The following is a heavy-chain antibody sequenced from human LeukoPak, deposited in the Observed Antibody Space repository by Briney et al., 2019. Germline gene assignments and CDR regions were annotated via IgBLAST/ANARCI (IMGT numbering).Heavy chain of an antibody. CDR2: IYSTGST. J-gene: IGHJ4*02. CDR3: ARVTTGGYYNY. Sequence: SQTLSLTCSVSGDSISSGNYYWTWIRQPAGKGLEWIGRIYSTGSTNYNPSLKSRVTISVDTSKNQFPLRLSSVTAADTAVYYCARVTTGGYYNYWGQGTLVTVS. CDR1: GDSISSGNYY. V-gene: IGHV4-61*02. D-gene: IGHD3-22*01.